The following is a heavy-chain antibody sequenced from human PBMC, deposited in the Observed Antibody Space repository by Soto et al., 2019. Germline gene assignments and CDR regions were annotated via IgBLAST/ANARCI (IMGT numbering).Heavy chain of an antibody. J-gene: IGHJ4*02. D-gene: IGHD2-8*01. V-gene: IGHV4-59*01. CDR1: GGSISNFY. Sequence: SETLSLTCTVSGGSISNFYCICSGQPPWKGLEWIVYISYSGNTNYNPSLKSRVSISVDTSKNQLSLNLTSVTAADTAVYYCARAPMVLSRSYFDSWGQGTPVTVSS. CDR3: ARAPMVLSRSYFDS. CDR2: ISYSGNT.